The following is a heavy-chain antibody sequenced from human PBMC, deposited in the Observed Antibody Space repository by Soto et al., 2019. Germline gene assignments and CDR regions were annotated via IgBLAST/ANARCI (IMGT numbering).Heavy chain of an antibody. CDR3: ATSSAVAGSFDY. CDR2: IYDSGNT. V-gene: IGHV4-30-4*01. J-gene: IGHJ4*02. Sequence: QVQLQESGPGLVKPSQTLSLTCSVSGGSISSGDYYWHWIRKPPVKHLEWLGYIYDSGNTYYNPSLNSRIPFSVDTSKNQFSLKLGSVTAADTAVYFYATSSAVAGSFDYWGQGTLVAVSS. D-gene: IGHD6-19*01. CDR1: GGSISSGDYY.